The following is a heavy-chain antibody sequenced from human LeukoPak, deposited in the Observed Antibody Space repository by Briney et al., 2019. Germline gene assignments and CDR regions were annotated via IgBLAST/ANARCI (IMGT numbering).Heavy chain of an antibody. CDR1: GGSISSSSYY. CDR2: IYYSGST. CDR3: ARDHDQYYYGSGVSGGWFDP. V-gene: IGHV4-39*07. J-gene: IGHJ5*02. Sequence: SETLCLTCTVSGGSISSSSYYWGWIRQPPGKGLEWIGSIYYSGSTYYNPSLKSRVTISVDTSKNQFSLKLSSVTAADTAVYYCARDHDQYYYGSGVSGGWFDPWGQGTLVTVSS. D-gene: IGHD3-10*01.